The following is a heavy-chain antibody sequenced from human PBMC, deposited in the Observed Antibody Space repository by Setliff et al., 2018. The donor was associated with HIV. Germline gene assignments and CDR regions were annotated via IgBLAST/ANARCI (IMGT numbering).Heavy chain of an antibody. D-gene: IGHD3-22*01. Sequence: SETLSLTCTVSGGSISSGGYYWNWIRQHPGEGLEWIGYIYYSGSTYYNPSLKSRVAISVDTSKNQFSLKLSSVTAADTAIYFCARGALSLTMTKLLSFFDSWGQGTQVTVSS. V-gene: IGHV4-31*03. CDR1: GGSISSGGYY. CDR3: ARGALSLTMTKLLSFFDS. J-gene: IGHJ4*02. CDR2: IYYSGST.